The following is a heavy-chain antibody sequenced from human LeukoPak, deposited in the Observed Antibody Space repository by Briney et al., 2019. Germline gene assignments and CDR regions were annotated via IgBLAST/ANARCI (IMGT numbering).Heavy chain of an antibody. V-gene: IGHV4-59*08. CDR3: ARAGDNSGYYPYYFDY. D-gene: IGHD3-22*01. CDR2: IFYSGST. CDR1: GGSISNFY. Sequence: SETLSLTCTVSGGSISNFYWSWIRQPPGKGLEWIGCIFYSGSTSYNPSLKSRVTISVDTSKNQFSLQLSSVTAADTAVYYCARAGDNSGYYPYYFDYWGQGTLVTVSS. J-gene: IGHJ4*02.